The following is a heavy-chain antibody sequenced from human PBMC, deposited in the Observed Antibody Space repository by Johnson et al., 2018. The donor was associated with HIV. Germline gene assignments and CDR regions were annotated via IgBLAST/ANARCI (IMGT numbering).Heavy chain of an antibody. J-gene: IGHJ3*02. D-gene: IGHD5/OR15-5a*01. Sequence: VQLVESGGGLVQPGGSLRLSCAASGFTFDDYAMHWVRQVQGKGLEWVSGIRWNSTNIGYADSVKGRFTISRDNAKNTLYLQMNSLRAEDTAVYYCAREASLYAFDIWGQGTMVTVSS. CDR3: AREASLYAFDI. CDR1: GFTFDDYA. V-gene: IGHV3-9*01. CDR2: IRWNSTNI.